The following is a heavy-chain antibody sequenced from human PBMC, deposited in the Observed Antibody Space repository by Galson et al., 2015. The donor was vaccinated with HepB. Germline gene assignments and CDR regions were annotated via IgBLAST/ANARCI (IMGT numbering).Heavy chain of an antibody. CDR3: ASGEELVFFQG. V-gene: IGHV3-74*01. CDR1: GFTFSSYW. D-gene: IGHD1-7*01. Sequence: SLRLSCAASGFTFSSYWMHWVRQAPGKGLVWVSRINSDGSSTSYADSVKGRFTISRDNAKNTLYLQMNSLRAEDTAVYYCASGEELVFFQGWGQGTLVTVSS. CDR2: INSDGSST. J-gene: IGHJ4*02.